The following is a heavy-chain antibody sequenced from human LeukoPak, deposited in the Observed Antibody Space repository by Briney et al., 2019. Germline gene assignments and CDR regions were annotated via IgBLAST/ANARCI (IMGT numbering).Heavy chain of an antibody. J-gene: IGHJ4*02. Sequence: SVEVSCKASGGTFSSYAISWVRQAPGQGLEWMGRIIPILGIANYAQKFQGRVTITADKSTSTAYMELSSLRSEDTAVYYCARDRGYDSSGYSPTGPLFDYWGQGTLVTVSS. D-gene: IGHD3-22*01. CDR1: GGTFSSYA. V-gene: IGHV1-69*04. CDR2: IIPILGIA. CDR3: ARDRGYDSSGYSPTGPLFDY.